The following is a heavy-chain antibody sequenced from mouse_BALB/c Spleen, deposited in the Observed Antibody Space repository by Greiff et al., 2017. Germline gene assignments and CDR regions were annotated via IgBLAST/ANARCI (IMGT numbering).Heavy chain of an antibody. V-gene: IGHV1-67*01. J-gene: IGHJ4*01. CDR3: ARQLLHYYAMDY. D-gene: IGHD2-1*01. CDR1: GYTFTDYA. CDR2: ISTYYGDA. Sequence: VQLQQSGPELVKPGASVKMSCKASGYTFTDYAMHWVKQSHAKSLEWIGVISTYYGDASYNQKFKGKATMTVDKSSSTAYMELARLTSEDSAIYYCARQLLHYYAMDYWGQGTSVTVSS.